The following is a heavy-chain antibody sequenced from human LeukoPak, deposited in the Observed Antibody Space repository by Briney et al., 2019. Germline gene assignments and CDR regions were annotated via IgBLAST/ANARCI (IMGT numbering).Heavy chain of an antibody. V-gene: IGHV4-59*01. Sequence: SETLSLTCTVSGGSISSYYWSWIRQPPGKGLEWIGYIYYTGSDNYNPSLQSRVTLTVDTSKNQFSLKLSSVTAADTAMYYCASSLPDYYYYMDVWGKGTTVTVSS. CDR3: ASSLPDYYYYMDV. CDR2: IYYTGSD. CDR1: GGSISSYY. D-gene: IGHD1-14*01. J-gene: IGHJ6*03.